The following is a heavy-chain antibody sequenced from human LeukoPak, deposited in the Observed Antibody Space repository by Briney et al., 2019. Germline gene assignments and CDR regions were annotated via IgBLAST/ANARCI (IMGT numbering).Heavy chain of an antibody. D-gene: IGHD2-21*02. CDR2: ISYDGSNK. CDR1: GFTFSSYA. Sequence: GGSLRLSCAASGFTFSSYAMHWVRQAPGKGLEWVAVISYDGSNKYYADSVKGRFTISRDNAKNTVYLQMNSLRAEDTAMYYCAGYNDFYGAFDIWGQGTLVTVSS. J-gene: IGHJ3*02. V-gene: IGHV3-30-3*01. CDR3: AGYNDFYGAFDI.